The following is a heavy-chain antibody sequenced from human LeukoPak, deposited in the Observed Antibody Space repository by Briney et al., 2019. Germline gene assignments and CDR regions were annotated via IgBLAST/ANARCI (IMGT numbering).Heavy chain of an antibody. J-gene: IGHJ4*02. CDR3: AKFGDDILTGYQD. CDR1: GFTFSSYG. V-gene: IGHV3-30*02. D-gene: IGHD3-9*01. Sequence: PGGSLRLSCAASGFTFSSYGMHWVRQAPGKGLEWVAFIRYDGSNKYYADSVKGRFTISRDNSKNTLYLQMNSLRAEDTAVYYCAKFGDDILTGYQDWGQGTLVTVSS. CDR2: IRYDGSNK.